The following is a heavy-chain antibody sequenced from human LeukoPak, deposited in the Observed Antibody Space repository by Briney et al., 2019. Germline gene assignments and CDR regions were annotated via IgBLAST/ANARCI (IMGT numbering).Heavy chain of an antibody. CDR1: GGSISSGSYY. CDR3: ARLSTVTTSFDY. V-gene: IGHV4-61*02. J-gene: IGHJ4*02. D-gene: IGHD4-17*01. Sequence: SQTLSLTCTVSGGSISSGSYYWNWIRQPAGKELEWIGRIYTSGSSYYSPSLKSRVTMSIDTSKNQFSLNLNSVTAADTAVYYCARLSTVTTSFDYWGQGTLVTVSS. CDR2: IYTSGSS.